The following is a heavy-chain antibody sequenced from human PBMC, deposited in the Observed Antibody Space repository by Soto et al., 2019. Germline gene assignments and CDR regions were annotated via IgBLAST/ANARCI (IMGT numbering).Heavy chain of an antibody. CDR2: INPSGGST. J-gene: IGHJ4*02. Sequence: QVQLVQSGAEVKKPGVSVKVSCKASGYTFTSYYMHWVRQAPGQGLEWMGIINPSGGSTSYAQKFQGRVTMTRDTSTSTVYMELSSLRSEDTAVYYCARSYDFWSGSFLFDYWGQGTLVTVSS. CDR1: GYTFTSYY. CDR3: ARSYDFWSGSFLFDY. D-gene: IGHD3-3*01. V-gene: IGHV1-46*01.